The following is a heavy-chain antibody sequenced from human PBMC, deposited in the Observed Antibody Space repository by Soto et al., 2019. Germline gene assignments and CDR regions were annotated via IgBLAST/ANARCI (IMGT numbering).Heavy chain of an antibody. CDR2: ISAYNGNT. CDR3: ARNYYDSSGYYPAFDY. V-gene: IGHV1-18*01. CDR1: GYTFTSYG. D-gene: IGHD3-22*01. J-gene: IGHJ4*02. Sequence: QVQLVQSGAEVKKPGASVKVSCKASGYTFTSYGISWVRQAPGQGLEWMGWISAYNGNTNYAQKLQGRVTMTTDTSTSTAYRELRSLRSDDTAVYYCARNYYDSSGYYPAFDYWGQGTLVTVSS.